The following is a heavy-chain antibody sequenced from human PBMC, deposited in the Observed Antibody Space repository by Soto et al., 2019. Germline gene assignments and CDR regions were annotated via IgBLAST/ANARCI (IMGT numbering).Heavy chain of an antibody. CDR3: ARDRDYGGHPLMYY. Sequence: SETLSLTCTVSGGSISSSSYYWGWIRQPPGKGLEWIGSIYYSGSTYYNPSLKSRVTISVDTSKNSLYLQMTSLRDEDTAVYYCARDRDYGGHPLMYYWGQGTPVTVSS. V-gene: IGHV4-39*02. J-gene: IGHJ4*02. CDR2: IYYSGST. D-gene: IGHD4-17*01. CDR1: GGSISSSSYY.